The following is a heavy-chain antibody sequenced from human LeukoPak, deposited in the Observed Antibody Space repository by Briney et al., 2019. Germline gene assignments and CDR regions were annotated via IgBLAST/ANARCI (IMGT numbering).Heavy chain of an antibody. D-gene: IGHD3-22*01. J-gene: IGHJ4*02. Sequence: SETLSLTCTVSGGSISTYYWSWIRQPPGKGLEWIGYIYYSGSTNYNPSLKSRVTISVDTSKNQFSLKLSSVTAADTAVCYCARDRGGYYDSSGYPSIWGQGTLVTVSS. CDR1: GGSISTYY. CDR3: ARDRGGYYDSSGYPSI. V-gene: IGHV4-59*01. CDR2: IYYSGST.